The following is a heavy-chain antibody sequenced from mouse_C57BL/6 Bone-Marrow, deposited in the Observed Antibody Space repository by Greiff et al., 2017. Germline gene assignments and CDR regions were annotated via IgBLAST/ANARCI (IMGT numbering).Heavy chain of an antibody. V-gene: IGHV3-8*01. CDR1: GYSITSDY. CDR3: AGGLAWFAY. J-gene: IGHJ3*01. Sequence: EVQLQQSGPGLAQPSQTLSLTCSVTGYSITSDYWNWIRKFPGNKLEYMGYISHRGSTYYNPSLKSRLSITRDTSKTQYYLQLNSVTTEDTATYYCAGGLAWFAYWGQGTLVTVSA. CDR2: ISHRGST. D-gene: IGHD3-3*01.